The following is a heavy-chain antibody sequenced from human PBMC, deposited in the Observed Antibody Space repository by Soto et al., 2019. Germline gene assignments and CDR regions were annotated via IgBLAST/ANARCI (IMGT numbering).Heavy chain of an antibody. CDR3: ARDRTPVVTALGY. J-gene: IGHJ4*02. CDR1: GFTFSSYG. D-gene: IGHD2-21*02. CDR2: IWYDGSNK. Sequence: QVQLVESGGGVVQPGRSLRLSCAASGFTFSSYGMHWVRQAPGKGLEWVAVIWYDGSNKYYADSVKGRFTISRDNSKNTLYLQMNSLIAEDTAVYYCARDRTPVVTALGYWGQGTLVTVSS. V-gene: IGHV3-33*01.